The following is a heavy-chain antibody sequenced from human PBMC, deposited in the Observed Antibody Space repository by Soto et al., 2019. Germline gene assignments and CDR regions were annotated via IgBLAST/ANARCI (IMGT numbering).Heavy chain of an antibody. CDR2: INAGNGNT. Sequence: ASVKVSCKASGYTFTSYAMHWVRQAPGQRLEWMGWINAGNGNTKYSQKFQGRVTITRDTSASTAYMELSSLRSEDTAVYYCASRRDGYRYFDYWGQGTLVTVSS. V-gene: IGHV1-3*01. CDR3: ASRRDGYRYFDY. D-gene: IGHD5-12*01. J-gene: IGHJ4*02. CDR1: GYTFTSYA.